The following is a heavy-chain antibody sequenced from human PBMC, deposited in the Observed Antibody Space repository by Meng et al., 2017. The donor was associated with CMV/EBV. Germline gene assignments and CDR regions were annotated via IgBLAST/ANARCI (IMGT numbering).Heavy chain of an antibody. J-gene: IGHJ5*02. V-gene: IGHV3-30*14. CDR2: ISYDGSNK. CDR1: GFTFSSYA. CDR3: ARGVRGLLGWFDP. Sequence: GESLKISCAASGFTFSSYAMHWVRQAPGKGLEWVAVISYDGSNKYYADSVKGRFTISRENAKNSLYLQMNSLRAGDTAVYYCARGVRGLLGWFDPWGQGTLVTVSS. D-gene: IGHD2-15*01.